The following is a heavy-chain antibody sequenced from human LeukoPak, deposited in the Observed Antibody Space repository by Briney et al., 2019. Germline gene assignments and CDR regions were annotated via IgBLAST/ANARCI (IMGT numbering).Heavy chain of an antibody. CDR1: GGSISSYY. CDR2: IYYSGST. J-gene: IGHJ4*02. D-gene: IGHD3-16*02. Sequence: SETLSLTCTVSGGSISSYYWSWIRQPPGKGLEWIGYIYYSGSTNYNPSLKSRVTISVDTSKNQFSLKLSSVTAADTAVYYCASTPATYYDYVWGSYRFDYWGQGTLVTVSS. CDR3: ASTPATYYDYVWGSYRFDY. V-gene: IGHV4-59*08.